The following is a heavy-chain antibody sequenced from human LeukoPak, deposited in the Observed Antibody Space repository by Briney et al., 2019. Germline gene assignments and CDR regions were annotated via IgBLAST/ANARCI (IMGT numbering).Heavy chain of an antibody. Sequence: PGGSLRLSCVASGFTLRSYVMNWVRQTPGKGLEWVSSISGSGDSTFYADSVKGRFTISRDNSKNTLYLQMNSLKTEDTAVYYCTSRYDILTYDAFDIWGQGTMVTVSS. CDR3: TSRYDILTYDAFDI. D-gene: IGHD3-9*01. CDR1: GFTLRSYV. J-gene: IGHJ3*02. CDR2: ISGSGDST. V-gene: IGHV3-23*01.